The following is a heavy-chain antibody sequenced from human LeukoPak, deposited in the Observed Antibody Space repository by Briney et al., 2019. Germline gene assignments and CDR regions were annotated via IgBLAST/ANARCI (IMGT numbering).Heavy chain of an antibody. CDR1: GFTFSSYS. CDR2: IGSSSTSI. J-gene: IGHJ4*02. V-gene: IGHV3-21*01. D-gene: IGHD6-13*01. Sequence: PGGSLRLSCAASGFTFSSYSMNWVRQAPGKGLEWVSSIGSSSTSIYYAGPVKGRFTISRDNAKNSLCLQMNSLRAEDTAVYYCAREEGKQQMEAFDYWGQGTLVTVSS. CDR3: AREEGKQQMEAFDY.